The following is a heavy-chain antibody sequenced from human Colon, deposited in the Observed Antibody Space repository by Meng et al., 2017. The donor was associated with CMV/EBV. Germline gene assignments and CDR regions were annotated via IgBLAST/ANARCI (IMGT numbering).Heavy chain of an antibody. Sequence: GESLKISCAASGFTFSTYAMGWARQAPGKGLEWVSTINESGGRTHYADSVKGRFSISRDNSKNMLYLQMNGLRAEDTAVYYCDVSDFWGQGTLVTVS. CDR2: INESGGRT. J-gene: IGHJ4*02. V-gene: IGHV3-23*01. CDR3: DVSDF. CDR1: GFTFSTYA.